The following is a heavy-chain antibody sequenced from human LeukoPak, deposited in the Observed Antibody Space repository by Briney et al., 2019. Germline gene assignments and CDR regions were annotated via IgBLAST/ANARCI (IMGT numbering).Heavy chain of an antibody. D-gene: IGHD3-22*01. V-gene: IGHV3-43*01. CDR1: GFTFDDYT. J-gene: IGHJ4*02. Sequence: GGSLRLSCAASGFTFDDYTMHWVRQAPGKGLEWVSLISWDGGSTYYADSVKGRFTISRDNSKNSLYLQMNSLRTEDTALYYCAKVRGITMITNYFDYWGQGTLVTVSS. CDR2: ISWDGGST. CDR3: AKVRGITMITNYFDY.